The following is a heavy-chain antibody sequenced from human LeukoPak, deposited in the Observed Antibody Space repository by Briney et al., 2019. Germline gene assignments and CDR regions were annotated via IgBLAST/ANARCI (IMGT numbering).Heavy chain of an antibody. CDR3: ARGYYYDSSWFDP. CDR2: ISSYSSNI. V-gene: IGHV3-21*04. Sequence: GGSLRLSCAASGFTFSSYTMNWVRQAPGRGLEWVSSISSYSSNIYYADSVKGRFTISRDIAKNSLYLQMNSLRAEDTAVYYCARGYYYDSSWFDPWGQGTLVTVPS. D-gene: IGHD3-22*01. CDR1: GFTFSSYT. J-gene: IGHJ5*02.